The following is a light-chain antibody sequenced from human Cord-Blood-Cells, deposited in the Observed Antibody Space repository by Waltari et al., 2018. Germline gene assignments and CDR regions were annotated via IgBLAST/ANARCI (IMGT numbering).Light chain of an antibody. CDR2: EGS. J-gene: IGLJ3*02. CDR1: SSDVRSYNL. Sequence: QSALTQPASGSGSPGQSITISCTGPSSDVRSYNLISWYQQQPGKAPKLMIYEGSKRPSGVSNRCSGSKSGNTASLTISGLQAEDEADYYCCSYAGSSTWVFGGGTKLTVL. V-gene: IGLV2-23*01. CDR3: CSYAGSSTWV.